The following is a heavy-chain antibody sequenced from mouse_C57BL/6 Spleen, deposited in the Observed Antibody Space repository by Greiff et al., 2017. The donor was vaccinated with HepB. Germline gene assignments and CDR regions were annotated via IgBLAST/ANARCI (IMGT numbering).Heavy chain of an antibody. CDR3: ARGGKSNYYAMDY. CDR2: ISYSGST. D-gene: IGHD1-3*01. V-gene: IGHV3-1*01. Sequence: EVQLVESGPGMVKPSQSLSLTCTVTGYSITSGYDWHWIRHFPGNKLEWMGYISYSGSTNYNPSLKSRISITHDTSKNHFFLKLNSVTTEDTATYYCARGGKSNYYAMDYWGQGTSVTVSS. CDR1: GYSITSGYD. J-gene: IGHJ4*01.